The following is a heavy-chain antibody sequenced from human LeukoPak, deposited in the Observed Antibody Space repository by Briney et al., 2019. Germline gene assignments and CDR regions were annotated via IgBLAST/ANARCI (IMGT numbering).Heavy chain of an antibody. CDR3: AREVKTPQIKTEWFDS. J-gene: IGHJ5*01. CDR2: IYSSGST. Sequence: PSQTLSVTCTVSGGSISSGSYYWSWIRQPAGKGLEWIGRIYSSGSTNNNPSLNSRVTISVDTSKNQVSLKLKSVSAADTAVYYCAREVKTPQIKTEWFDSWGKGAVVSVSS. CDR1: GGSISSGSYY. D-gene: IGHD1-14*01. V-gene: IGHV4-61*02.